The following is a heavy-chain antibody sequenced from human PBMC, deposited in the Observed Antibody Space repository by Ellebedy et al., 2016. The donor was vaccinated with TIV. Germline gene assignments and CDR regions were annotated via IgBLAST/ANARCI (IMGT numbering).Heavy chain of an antibody. D-gene: IGHD3-10*01. CDR3: ASVGRGGSGSHADY. J-gene: IGHJ4*02. Sequence: AASVKVSCKASGYMFTYYDIHWVRHAAGRGLEWMGWMNPKSTNTGYAQKLQGRVIMTRETSLNIAYMELTILRSDDTAVYYWASVGRGGSGSHADYWGQGTLVTVSS. CDR1: GYMFTYYD. V-gene: IGHV1-8*01. CDR2: MNPKSTNT.